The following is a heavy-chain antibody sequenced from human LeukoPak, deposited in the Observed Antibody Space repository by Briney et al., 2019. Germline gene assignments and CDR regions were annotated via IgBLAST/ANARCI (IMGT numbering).Heavy chain of an antibody. V-gene: IGHV3-23*01. D-gene: IGHD4-17*01. CDR1: GFTFSTYA. CDR3: ARDPNGDYIGAFEF. Sequence: GTSLRLSCEASGFTFSTYAMMWVRQAPGEGLEWVSAMTVTGSGGATQYADSVKGRFTISRDDSKNTLYLQMNSLRAEDTAVYYCARDPNGDYIGAFEFWGQGTMVTVSS. J-gene: IGHJ3*01. CDR2: MTVTGSGGAT.